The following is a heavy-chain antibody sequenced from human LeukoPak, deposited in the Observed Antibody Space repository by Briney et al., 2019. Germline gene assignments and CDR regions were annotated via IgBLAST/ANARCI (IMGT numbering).Heavy chain of an antibody. Sequence: PGGSLRLSCAGSGFTFSDYTMHWVRQGPGKGLEWVSAISGSGAGTYYADSVKGRFTISRDNSKNTLYLQMNSLRVEDTAVYYCAKGDLSGGTFYFDYWGQGTLVSVSS. D-gene: IGHD2-15*01. CDR3: AKGDLSGGTFYFDY. J-gene: IGHJ4*02. V-gene: IGHV3-23*01. CDR2: ISGSGAGT. CDR1: GFTFSDYT.